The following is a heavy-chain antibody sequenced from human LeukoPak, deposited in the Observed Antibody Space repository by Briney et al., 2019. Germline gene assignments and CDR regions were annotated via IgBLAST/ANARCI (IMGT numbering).Heavy chain of an antibody. CDR1: GGSISSGGYY. V-gene: IGHV4-39*01. CDR2: IYYSGST. D-gene: IGHD3-3*01. Sequence: PSETLSLTCTVSGGSISSGGYYWSWIRQHPGKGLEWIGYIYYSGSTYYNPSLKSRVTISVDTSKNQFSLKLSSVTAADTAVYYCAGFVLRSATGPYYFDYWGQGTLVTVSS. CDR3: AGFVLRSATGPYYFDY. J-gene: IGHJ4*02.